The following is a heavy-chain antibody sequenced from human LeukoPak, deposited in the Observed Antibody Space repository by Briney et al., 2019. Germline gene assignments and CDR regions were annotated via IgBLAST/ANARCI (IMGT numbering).Heavy chain of an antibody. J-gene: IGHJ5*02. Sequence: GESLKISCKGSGSGFTSYWIGWVREMPGKGLEWVGIIYPGDSDTRYSPSFQGQVTISADKSISTAYLQWSSLKASDTAMYYCERLELQENWFDPWGQGTLVSVSS. CDR1: GSGFTSYW. CDR2: IYPGDSDT. D-gene: IGHD2-15*01. CDR3: ERLELQENWFDP. V-gene: IGHV5-51*01.